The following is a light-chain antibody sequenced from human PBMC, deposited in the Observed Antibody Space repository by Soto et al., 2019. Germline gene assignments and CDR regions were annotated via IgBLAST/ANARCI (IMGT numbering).Light chain of an antibody. Sequence: DIPMTQSPSTLSASIGDRVTIACRASQSISGWLAWYQQKPGKAPKLLIYKASSLESGVPSRFSGSGSGPELTLTISSLQPDDFATYYCQQYNIYPLTVGGGTKVEIK. CDR2: KAS. J-gene: IGKJ4*01. V-gene: IGKV1-5*03. CDR3: QQYNIYPLT. CDR1: QSISGW.